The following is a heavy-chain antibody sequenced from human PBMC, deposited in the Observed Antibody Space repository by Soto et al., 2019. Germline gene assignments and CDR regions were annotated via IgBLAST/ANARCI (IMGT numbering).Heavy chain of an antibody. D-gene: IGHD4-17*01. CDR1: GGSVNNANYF. CDR3: ARDADYGGSRGGMDV. J-gene: IGHJ6*02. CDR2: IYYSGST. Sequence: QVRLDESGPGLVKPSETLSLICSVSGGSVNNANYFWNWIRHHPENGLEWIGYIYYSGSTRYNPSFKTRATLSIDTSKNQFSLRLNSVTVADTAVYFCARDADYGGSRGGMDVWGRGTTVTVSS. V-gene: IGHV4-31*03.